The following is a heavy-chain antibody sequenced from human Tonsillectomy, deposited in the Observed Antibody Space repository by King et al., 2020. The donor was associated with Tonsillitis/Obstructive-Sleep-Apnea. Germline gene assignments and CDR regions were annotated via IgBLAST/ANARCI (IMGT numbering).Heavy chain of an antibody. D-gene: IGHD5-18*01. Sequence: VQLVESGGGVVQPGRSLRLSCAASGFTFSSYAMHWVRQAPGKGLEWVAVISYDGSNKYYADSVKGRFTISRDNSKNTLYLQMNSLRAEDTAVYYCARDGYSYEKNYYYCGMDVWGQGTTVTVSS. J-gene: IGHJ6*02. CDR1: GFTFSSYA. V-gene: IGHV3-30*04. CDR2: ISYDGSNK. CDR3: ARDGYSYEKNYYYCGMDV.